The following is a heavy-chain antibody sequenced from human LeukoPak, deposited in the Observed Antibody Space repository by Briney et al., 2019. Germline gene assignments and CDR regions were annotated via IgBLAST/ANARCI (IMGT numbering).Heavy chain of an antibody. D-gene: IGHD5-12*01. CDR2: IYYSGNT. CDR3: ARDQRSGYSGYDYYYYYYMDV. CDR1: GVSISSSNSY. J-gene: IGHJ6*03. V-gene: IGHV4-39*02. Sequence: SETLSLTCTVSGVSISSSNSYWGWIRQPPGKGLEWIGSIYYSGNTYYNASLKSQVSISIDTSKNQFSLRLTSVTAADTAVYYCARDQRSGYSGYDYYYYYYMDVWGKGTTVTVSS.